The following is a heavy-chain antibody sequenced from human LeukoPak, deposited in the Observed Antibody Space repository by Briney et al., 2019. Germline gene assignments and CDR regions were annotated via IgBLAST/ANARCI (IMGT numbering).Heavy chain of an antibody. CDR2: IYYSGST. J-gene: IGHJ3*02. Sequence: KASETLSLTCTVSGGSISSHYWSWIRQPPGKGLEWIGYIYYSGSTNYNPSLNSRVTISVDTSKNQFSLMLSSVTAADTAVYYCARVIRYYYDSSGYDAFDIWGQGTMVTVSS. CDR1: GGSISSHY. V-gene: IGHV4-59*11. CDR3: ARVIRYYYDSSGYDAFDI. D-gene: IGHD3-22*01.